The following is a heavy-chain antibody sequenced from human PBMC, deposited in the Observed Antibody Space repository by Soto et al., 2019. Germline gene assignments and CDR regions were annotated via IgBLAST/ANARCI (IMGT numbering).Heavy chain of an antibody. CDR1: GYTFTDYQ. J-gene: IGHJ4*02. Sequence: ASVKVSCKASGYTFTDYQMHWVRQAPGQGLEWMGWMSTNSGNTKYAQNFQGRVTMTSDTSISTAYMELSSLRSEDTAVYYCARRSYDFWSGYINFDYWGQGTLVTVSS. V-gene: IGHV1-8*01. D-gene: IGHD3-3*01. CDR2: MSTNSGNT. CDR3: ARRSYDFWSGYINFDY.